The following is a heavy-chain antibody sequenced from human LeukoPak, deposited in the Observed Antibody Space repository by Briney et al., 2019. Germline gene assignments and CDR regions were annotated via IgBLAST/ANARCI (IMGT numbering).Heavy chain of an antibody. Sequence: SETLSLTCTVSGGSISSGGYYWSWIRQHPGKGLEWIGYIYYSGSTYYNPSLKSRVTISVDTSKNQFSPKLSSVTAADTAVYYCARVGDVVVPAATPNWFDPWGQGTLVTVSS. CDR1: GGSISSGGYY. V-gene: IGHV4-31*03. CDR3: ARVGDVVVPAATPNWFDP. D-gene: IGHD2-2*01. CDR2: IYYSGST. J-gene: IGHJ5*02.